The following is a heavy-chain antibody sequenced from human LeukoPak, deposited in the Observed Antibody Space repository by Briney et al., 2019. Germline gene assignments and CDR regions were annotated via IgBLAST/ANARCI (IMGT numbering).Heavy chain of an antibody. CDR2: IYYSGST. Sequence: SETLSLTCTVSGGYLSSYYWNWIRQPPGKGLEWIGYIYYSGSTNYNPSLKSRVTISIDTSKNQFSLKLSSVTAADTAVYYCARDVNGGYWGQGTLVTVSA. CDR3: ARDVNGGY. J-gene: IGHJ4*02. V-gene: IGHV4-59*01. CDR1: GGYLSSYY. D-gene: IGHD2-8*01.